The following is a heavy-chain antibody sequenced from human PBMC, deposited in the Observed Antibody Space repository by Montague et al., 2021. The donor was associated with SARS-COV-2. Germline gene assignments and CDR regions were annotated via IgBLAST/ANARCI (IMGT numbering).Heavy chain of an antibody. V-gene: IGHV3-48*02. D-gene: IGHD1-14*01. J-gene: IGHJ4*02. CDR3: ARDSGITGADDY. CDR1: GFTFSEYH. CDR2: ISRDSAEV. Sequence: SLRLSCAASGFTFSEYHMTWVRHAPGKGLQWVSYISRDSAEVYYAESVKGRFSISRDNDRSALYLQSNNLRNEDTATYYCARDSGITGADDYWGQGTLVVVSS.